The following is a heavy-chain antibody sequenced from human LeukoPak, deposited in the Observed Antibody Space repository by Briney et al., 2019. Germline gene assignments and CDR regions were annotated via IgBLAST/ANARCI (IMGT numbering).Heavy chain of an antibody. CDR3: ARGVRPYYYDSSGYYFFDY. CDR2: IYHSGST. D-gene: IGHD3-22*01. CDR1: GGSFSGYY. V-gene: IGHV4-34*01. J-gene: IGHJ4*02. Sequence: PSETLSLTCAVYGGSFSGYYWSWIRQPPGKGLEWIGYIYHSGSTYYNPSLKSRVTISVDRSKNQFSLKLSSVTAADTAVYYCARGVRPYYYDSSGYYFFDYWGQGTLVTVSS.